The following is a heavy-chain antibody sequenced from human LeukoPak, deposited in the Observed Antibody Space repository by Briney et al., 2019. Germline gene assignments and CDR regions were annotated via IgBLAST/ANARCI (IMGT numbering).Heavy chain of an antibody. V-gene: IGHV3-30-3*01. CDR3: AKDFRNLAFDRGSTNYFDY. CDR1: GFTFSSYA. Sequence: GGSLRLSCAASGFTFSSYAMHWVRQAPGKGLEWVAVISYDGSNKYYADSVKGRFTISRDNSKNTLYLQMNSLRAEDTAVYYCAKDFRNLAFDRGSTNYFDYWGQGTLVTVSS. CDR2: ISYDGSNK. J-gene: IGHJ4*02. D-gene: IGHD1-14*01.